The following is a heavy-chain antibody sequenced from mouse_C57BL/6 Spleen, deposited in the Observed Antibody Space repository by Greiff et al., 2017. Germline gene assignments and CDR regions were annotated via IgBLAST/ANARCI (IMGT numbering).Heavy chain of an antibody. D-gene: IGHD1-1*02. J-gene: IGHJ2*01. V-gene: IGHV1-15*01. Sequence: QVQLKQSGAELVRPGASVTLSCKASGYTFTDYEMHWVKQTPVHGLEWIGAIDPETGGTAYNQKFKGTAILTADKSSSTAYMELRSLTSEDSAVYYCTRSSLWSSDYFDYGGQGTTLTVSS. CDR2: IDPETGGT. CDR3: TRSSLWSSDYFDY. CDR1: GYTFTDYE.